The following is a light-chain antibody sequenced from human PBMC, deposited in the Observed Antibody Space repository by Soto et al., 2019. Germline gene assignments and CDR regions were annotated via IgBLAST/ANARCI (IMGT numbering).Light chain of an antibody. V-gene: IGKV1-5*03. CDR2: KAS. CDR1: RNVFSW. J-gene: IGKJ1*01. CDR3: QQYDTYWT. Sequence: GARVTITCRASRNVFSWLAWYQQKPGQAPKLLISKASSLETGVPSRFSGSGSGTEFTLTISSLQPDDIATYYCQQYDTYWTFGQGTKVEIK.